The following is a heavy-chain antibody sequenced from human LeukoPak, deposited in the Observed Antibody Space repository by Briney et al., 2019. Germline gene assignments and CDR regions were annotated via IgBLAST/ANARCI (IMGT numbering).Heavy chain of an antibody. CDR2: ISSSGRNI. J-gene: IGHJ4*02. CDR1: GFTFSNYE. Sequence: GGSLRLSCAASGFTFSNYEFNWVRQAPGRGLEWVSYISSSGRNIYYADSVKGRFTISRDNAKNSLYLQMNSLRAEDTAVYYCARDLVQLWSKDFWGQGTLVTVSS. V-gene: IGHV3-48*03. CDR3: ARDLVQLWSKDF. D-gene: IGHD5-18*01.